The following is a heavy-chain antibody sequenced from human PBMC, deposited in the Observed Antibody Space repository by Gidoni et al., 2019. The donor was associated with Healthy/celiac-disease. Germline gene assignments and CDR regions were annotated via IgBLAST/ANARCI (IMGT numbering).Heavy chain of an antibody. J-gene: IGHJ3*02. D-gene: IGHD3-16*01. CDR1: GFTFSSYD. CDR3: ATKRITDGAFDI. CDR2: IGTAGDT. V-gene: IGHV3-13*01. Sequence: EVQLVESGGGLVQPGGSLRLYCAASGFTFSSYDMHWVRQATGKGLEWVSAIGTAGDTYYPGSVKGRFTISRENAKNSLYLQMNSLRAGDTAVYYCATKRITDGAFDIWGQGTMVTVSS.